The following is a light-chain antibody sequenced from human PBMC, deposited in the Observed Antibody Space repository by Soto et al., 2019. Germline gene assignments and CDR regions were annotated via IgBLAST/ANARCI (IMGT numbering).Light chain of an antibody. V-gene: IGKV3-11*01. Sequence: EIVLTQSPATLSLSPGDRATLSCRASQSVGSYLGWYQQRPGQAPRLLIYDASNRATGIPARFSGSGSGTDFTLTISSLEPEYVAVYYCQQRSDWPSTFGGGTKVEIQ. J-gene: IGKJ4*01. CDR1: QSVGSY. CDR3: QQRSDWPST. CDR2: DAS.